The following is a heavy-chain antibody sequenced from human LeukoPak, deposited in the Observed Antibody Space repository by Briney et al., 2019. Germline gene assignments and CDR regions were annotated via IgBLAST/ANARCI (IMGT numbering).Heavy chain of an antibody. CDR1: GGSFSGYY. V-gene: IGHV4-34*01. CDR3: ARGRRYSSTTPSYYYGMDV. Sequence: SETLSLTCAVYGGSFSGYYWSWIRQPPGKGLEWIGEINHSGSTNYNPSLKSRVTISVDTSKNQFSLKLSSVTAADTAVYYCARGRRYSSTTPSYYYGMDVWGQGTTVTVSS. D-gene: IGHD2-2*01. CDR2: INHSGST. J-gene: IGHJ6*02.